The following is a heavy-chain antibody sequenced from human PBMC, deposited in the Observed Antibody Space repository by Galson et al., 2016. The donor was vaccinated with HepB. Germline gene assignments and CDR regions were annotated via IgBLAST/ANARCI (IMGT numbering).Heavy chain of an antibody. J-gene: IGHJ4*02. CDR3: ARDPRNWSYGKFDY. CDR2: IYDSGRT. Sequence: TLSLTCAVTGGSISSGDYSWSWIRQPPGKGLEWIGYIYDSGRTNYNPALKSRLTISEDRSKNQVSLKLNSVTAADTAGYYCARDPRNWSYGKFDYWGQGTLVTVSS. CDR1: GGSISSGDYS. D-gene: IGHD1-7*01. V-gene: IGHV4-30-2*01.